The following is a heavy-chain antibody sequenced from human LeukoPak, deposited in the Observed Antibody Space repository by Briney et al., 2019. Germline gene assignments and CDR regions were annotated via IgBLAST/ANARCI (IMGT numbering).Heavy chain of an antibody. J-gene: IGHJ3*02. CDR3: AREWGAFDI. V-gene: IGHV3-66*01. D-gene: IGHD3-16*01. CDR2: IYSGGST. CDR1: GFTFSLTY. Sequence: GGSLRLSCAASGFTFSLTYMAWVRQAPGKGLEWVSVIYSGGSTYYADSVKGRFTISRDNAKNSLSLRMNSLRAEDTAVYYCAREWGAFDIWGQGTMVTVSS.